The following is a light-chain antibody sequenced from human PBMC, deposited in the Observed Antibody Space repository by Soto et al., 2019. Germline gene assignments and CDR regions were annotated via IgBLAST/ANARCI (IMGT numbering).Light chain of an antibody. Sequence: EIVMTQSPATLSVSPGESATLSCRASQSVSSNLAWYQQKPGQAPRLLIYGASTRATGIPARFSGSGSGTDFTLTIRRLEPEDFAVYYCQQYGSSYPWTFGQGTKVDI. CDR1: QSVSSN. V-gene: IGKV3-15*01. J-gene: IGKJ1*01. CDR3: QQYGSSYPWT. CDR2: GAS.